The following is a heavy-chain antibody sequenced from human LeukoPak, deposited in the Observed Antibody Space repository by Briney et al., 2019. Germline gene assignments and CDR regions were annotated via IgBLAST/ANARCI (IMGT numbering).Heavy chain of an antibody. Sequence: PSETLSLTCTVSGGSISSGGYYWSWTRQHPGKGLEWIGYIYYSGSTNYNPSLKSRVTISVDKSKNQFSLKLSSVTAADTAVYYCAREEPYSSGWRSYYFDYWGQGTLVTVSS. CDR2: IYYSGST. D-gene: IGHD6-19*01. V-gene: IGHV4-31*03. J-gene: IGHJ4*02. CDR3: AREEPYSSGWRSYYFDY. CDR1: GGSISSGGYY.